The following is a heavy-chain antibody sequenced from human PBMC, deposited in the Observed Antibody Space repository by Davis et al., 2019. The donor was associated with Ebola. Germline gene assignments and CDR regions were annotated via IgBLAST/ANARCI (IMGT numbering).Heavy chain of an antibody. Sequence: PSETLSLTCAVSGGSISSGGYSWSWIRQPPGKGLEWIGYIYHSGSTYYNPSLKSRVTISVDRSKNQFSLKLSSVTAADTAVYYCARIVGLLYIGNSIFDYWGQGTLVTVSS. CDR1: GGSISSGGYS. CDR2: IYHSGST. J-gene: IGHJ4*02. V-gene: IGHV4-30-2*01. CDR3: ARIVGLLYIGNSIFDY. D-gene: IGHD2/OR15-2a*01.